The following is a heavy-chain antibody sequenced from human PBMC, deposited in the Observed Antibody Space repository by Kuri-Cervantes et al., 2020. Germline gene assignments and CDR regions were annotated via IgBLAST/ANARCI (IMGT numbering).Heavy chain of an antibody. CDR2: ISGSGGST. CDR3: ARGAIVATRSYDY. D-gene: IGHD5-12*01. J-gene: IGHJ4*02. CDR1: GFTFSSYA. V-gene: IGHV3-23*01. Sequence: GESLKISCAASGFTFSSYAMSWVRQAPGKGLEWVSAISGSGGSTYYADSVKGRFTISRDNSKNTLYLQMNSLKTEDTAVYYCARGAIVATRSYDYWGQGSLVTVSS.